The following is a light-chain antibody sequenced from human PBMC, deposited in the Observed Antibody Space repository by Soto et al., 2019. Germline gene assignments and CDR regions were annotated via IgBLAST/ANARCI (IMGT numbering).Light chain of an antibody. V-gene: IGKV3-15*01. CDR3: QQYNKWPQT. CDR1: HSVTND. J-gene: IGKJ5*01. Sequence: EIVMTQCPATLSVSPGERATLSCRASHSVTNDLAWYQHKPGQAPRLLIHGASTRATGIPARFSAVGSGTEFTLTISSLQSEDFAVYYCQQYNKWPQTFGQGTRLEI. CDR2: GAS.